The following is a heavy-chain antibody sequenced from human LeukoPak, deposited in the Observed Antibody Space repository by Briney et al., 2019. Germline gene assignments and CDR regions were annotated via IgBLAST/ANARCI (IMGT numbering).Heavy chain of an antibody. V-gene: IGHV3-30*18. D-gene: IGHD6-13*01. CDR2: ISYDGSNK. J-gene: IGHJ4*02. CDR1: GFTFSSYG. Sequence: GRSLRLSCAASGFTFSSYGMHWVRQAPGKGLEWVAVISYDGSNKYYADSVKGRFTISRDNSNNTLYLQMNSLRAEDTAVYYCAKVTYRISWSRPFDYWGQGTLVTVSS. CDR3: AKVTYRISWSRPFDY.